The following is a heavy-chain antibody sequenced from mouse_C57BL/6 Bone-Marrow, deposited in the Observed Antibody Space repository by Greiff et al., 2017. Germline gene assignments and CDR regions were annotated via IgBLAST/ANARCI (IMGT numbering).Heavy chain of an antibody. CDR3: ARAHRPWSCAD. D-gene: IGHD1-1*02. CDR1: GYTFTSYW. J-gene: IGHJ3*01. Sequence: VHLQQPGAELVRPGSSVKLSCKASGYTFTSYWMHWVKQRPIQGLEWIGNIDPSASETHYNQKFKDKATLTADKSSSTAYMQLSSLTSEDSAVYDCARAHRPWSCADWGQGTLVTVSA. CDR2: IDPSASET. V-gene: IGHV1-52*01.